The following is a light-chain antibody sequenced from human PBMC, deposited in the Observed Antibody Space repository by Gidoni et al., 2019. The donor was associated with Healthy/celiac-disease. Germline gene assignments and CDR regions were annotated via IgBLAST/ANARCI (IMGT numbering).Light chain of an antibody. V-gene: IGKV3-11*01. CDR2: DAS. CDR1: QSVTSY. CDR3: KQRSNWPPT. Sequence: EIVLTQSPATLSLSPGESATLSCRARQSVTSYLASYQRKPGQAPRPLIYDASNGATGIPARFSGSGSGTDFTLTISSLEPEDFAVYYCKQRSNWPPTFGQGTRLEIK. J-gene: IGKJ5*01.